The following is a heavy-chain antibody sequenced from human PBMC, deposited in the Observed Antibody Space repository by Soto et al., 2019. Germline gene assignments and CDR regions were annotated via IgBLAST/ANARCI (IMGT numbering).Heavy chain of an antibody. J-gene: IGHJ4*02. Sequence: LRLSCAASGFTFSSYEMNWVRQAPGKGLEWVSYISSSGSTIYYADSVKGRFTISRDNAKNSLYLQMNSLRAEDTAVYYCARDPFGYYVNYFDNWGQGTLVTVSS. CDR2: ISSSGSTI. CDR3: ARDPFGYYVNYFDN. D-gene: IGHD1-26*01. V-gene: IGHV3-48*03. CDR1: GFTFSSYE.